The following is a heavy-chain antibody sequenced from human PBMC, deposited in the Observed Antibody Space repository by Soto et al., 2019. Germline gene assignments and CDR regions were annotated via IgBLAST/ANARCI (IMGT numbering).Heavy chain of an antibody. CDR1: GYSFTSYW. D-gene: IGHD6-13*01. V-gene: IGHV5-51*01. CDR3: ARSAEQQPACPDY. CDR2: IYPRDSDT. J-gene: IGHJ4*02. Sequence: LEVSCKGSGYSFTSYWIGWVRQMPGKGLGWMVIIYPRDSDTRYSPSFQGQVTISADKSISTAYLQWSSLKASDTAMYYCARSAEQQPACPDYWGQGTLVTVSS.